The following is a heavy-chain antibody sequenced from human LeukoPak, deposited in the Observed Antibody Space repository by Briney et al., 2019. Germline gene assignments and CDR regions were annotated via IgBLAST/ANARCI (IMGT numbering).Heavy chain of an antibody. V-gene: IGHV4-59*01. CDR3: ARDVIAAAGYYYYGMDV. CDR1: GGSMSSYY. CDR2: IYYSGST. D-gene: IGHD6-13*01. J-gene: IGHJ6*02. Sequence: SETLSLTCTVSGGSMSSYYWSWIRQPPGKGLEWIGYIYYSGSTNYNPSLKSRVTISVDTSKNQFSLKLSSVTAADTAVYYCARDVIAAAGYYYYGMDVWGQGTTVTVSS.